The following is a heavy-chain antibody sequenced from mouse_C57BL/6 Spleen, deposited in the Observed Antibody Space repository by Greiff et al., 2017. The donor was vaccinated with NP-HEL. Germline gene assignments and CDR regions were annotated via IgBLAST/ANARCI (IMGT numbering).Heavy chain of an antibody. V-gene: IGHV1-42*01. CDR2: INPSTGGT. CDR3: ARLADYYGSRGYFDV. D-gene: IGHD1-1*01. CDR1: GYSFTGYY. J-gene: IGHJ1*03. Sequence: VQLKQSGPELVKPGASVKISCKASGYSFTGYYMNWVKQSPEKSLEWIGEINPSTGGTTYNQKFKAKATLTVDKSSSTAYMQLKSLTSEDSAVYYCARLADYYGSRGYFDVWGTGTTVTVSS.